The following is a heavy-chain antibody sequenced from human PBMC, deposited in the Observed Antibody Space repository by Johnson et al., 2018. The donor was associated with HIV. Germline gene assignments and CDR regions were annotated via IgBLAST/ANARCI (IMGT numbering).Heavy chain of an antibody. Sequence: QVQLVESGGGLVQPGRSLRLSCAASGFTFSSYAMHWVRQAPGKGLEWVAVISYDGSNKYYADSVKGRFTISRDNSKNTLYLQMNSLRAEDTAVYYCASRYGDYGLGAFDIWSQGTMVTVSS. D-gene: IGHD4-17*01. CDR1: GFTFSSYA. CDR2: ISYDGSNK. V-gene: IGHV3-30*04. J-gene: IGHJ3*02. CDR3: ASRYGDYGLGAFDI.